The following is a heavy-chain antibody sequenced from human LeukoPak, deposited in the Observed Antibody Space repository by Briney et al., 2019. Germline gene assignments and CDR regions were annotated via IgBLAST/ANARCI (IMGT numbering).Heavy chain of an antibody. CDR2: INPNSGGT. V-gene: IGHV1-2*06. CDR1: GYTFTGYY. D-gene: IGHD6-13*01. J-gene: IGHJ6*02. CDR3: ARDSARIAAAGIYYYGMDV. Sequence: GASVKVSCKASGYTFTGYYMHWVRQAPGQGLEWMGRINPNSGGTNYAQKFQGRVTMTRDTSISTAYMELRSLRSDDTAVYYCARDSARIAAAGIYYYGMDVWGQGTTVTVSS.